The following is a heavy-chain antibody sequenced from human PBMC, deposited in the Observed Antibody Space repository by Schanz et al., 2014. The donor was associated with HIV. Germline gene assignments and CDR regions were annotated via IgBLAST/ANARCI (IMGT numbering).Heavy chain of an antibody. V-gene: IGHV1-69*06. D-gene: IGHD3-3*01. J-gene: IGHJ4*02. CDR1: GGTFSNYA. CDR3: ARGWGLHSDFGD. CDR2: IIPMFGTA. Sequence: QLVQSGAEVKKPGSSVKVSCKASGGTFSNYAITWVRQAPGQGLEWMGGIIPMFGTANYAQKFQGRVTISADKSTSTAYMEVSGLRSEDTAVYYCARGWGLHSDFGDWGQGTLVTVSS.